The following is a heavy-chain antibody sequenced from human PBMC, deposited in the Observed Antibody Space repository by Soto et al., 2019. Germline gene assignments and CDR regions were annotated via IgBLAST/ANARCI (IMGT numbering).Heavy chain of an antibody. CDR3: ARGVAGYSSGWTLYYYGMDV. V-gene: IGHV1-2*04. D-gene: IGHD6-19*01. CDR2: INPNSGGT. Sequence: SVKVSCKASGYTFTGYYMHWVRQAPGQGLEWMGWINPNSGGTNYAQKFQGWVTMTRDTSISTAYMELSRLRSDDTAVYYCARGVAGYSSGWTLYYYGMDVWGQGTTVTVSS. J-gene: IGHJ6*02. CDR1: GYTFTGYY.